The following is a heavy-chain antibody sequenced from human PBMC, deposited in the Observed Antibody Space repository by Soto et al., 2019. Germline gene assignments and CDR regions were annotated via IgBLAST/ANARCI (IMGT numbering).Heavy chain of an antibody. CDR1: GFSFDDYG. Sequence: EVQLVESGGGSVQPGRSLRVSFAASGFSFDDYGMHWVRQVPGKGLEWVAGISWDSGSIGYAGSVRGRFTISRDNAKNSLYLQMNRRRAEATALYYCSKAIGARGTQRQDGLDIWGQGTMVTVSS. CDR2: ISWDSGSI. V-gene: IGHV3-9*01. CDR3: SKAIGARGTQRQDGLDI. D-gene: IGHD3-16*01. J-gene: IGHJ3*02.